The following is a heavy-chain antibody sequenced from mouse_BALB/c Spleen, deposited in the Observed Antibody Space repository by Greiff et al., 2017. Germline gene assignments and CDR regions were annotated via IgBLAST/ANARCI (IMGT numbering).Heavy chain of an antibody. CDR3: ARSARRSAMDY. J-gene: IGHJ4*01. D-gene: IGHD2-12*01. CDR2: ISSGSSTI. CDR1: GFTFSSFG. V-gene: IGHV5-17*02. Sequence: EVMLVESGGGLVQPGGSRKLSCAASGFTFSSFGMHWVRQAPEKGLEWVAYISSGSSTIYYADTVKGRFTISRDNPKNTLFLQMTSLRSEDTAMYYCARSARRSAMDYWGQGTSVTVSS.